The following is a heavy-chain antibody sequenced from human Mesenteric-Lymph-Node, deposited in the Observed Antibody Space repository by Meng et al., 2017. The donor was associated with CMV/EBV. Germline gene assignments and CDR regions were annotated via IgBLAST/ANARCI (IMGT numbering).Heavy chain of an antibody. V-gene: IGHV4-39*07. J-gene: IGHJ4*02. CDR2: IYYSGST. CDR1: GGSISSSSYY. CDR3: ARTYYDFWTPDENFDY. Sequence: GSLRLSCTVSGGSISSSSYYWGWIRQPPGKGLEWIGSIYYSGSTYYNPSLKSRVTISVDTSKNQFSLKLSSVTAADTAVYYCARTYYDFWTPDENFDYWGQGTLVTVSS. D-gene: IGHD3-3*01.